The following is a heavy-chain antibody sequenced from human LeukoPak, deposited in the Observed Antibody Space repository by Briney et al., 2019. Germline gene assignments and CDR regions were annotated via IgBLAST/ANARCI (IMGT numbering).Heavy chain of an antibody. D-gene: IGHD6-19*01. Sequence: GASVKVSCKASGYTFTSYGISWVRQAPGQGLEWMGWISAYNGNTNYAQKLQGRVTMTTDTSTSTAYMELRSLRSGDTAVYYCASHTLSSGWYRGFDYWGQGTLVTVSS. CDR3: ASHTLSSGWYRGFDY. CDR1: GYTFTSYG. J-gene: IGHJ4*02. V-gene: IGHV1-18*01. CDR2: ISAYNGNT.